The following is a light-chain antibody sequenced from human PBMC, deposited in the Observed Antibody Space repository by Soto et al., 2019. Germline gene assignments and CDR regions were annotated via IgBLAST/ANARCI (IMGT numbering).Light chain of an antibody. V-gene: IGKV1-5*03. CDR2: KAS. Sequence: DIQMTQSPSTLSASVGDRVTITCRASQSISILLAWYQQKPRKAPKLLMFKASTLQSGVPSRFSGSGSGTEFTLTINSLQPDDFATYYCQQYNSYPLSFGGGTKVEIK. J-gene: IGKJ4*01. CDR1: QSISIL. CDR3: QQYNSYPLS.